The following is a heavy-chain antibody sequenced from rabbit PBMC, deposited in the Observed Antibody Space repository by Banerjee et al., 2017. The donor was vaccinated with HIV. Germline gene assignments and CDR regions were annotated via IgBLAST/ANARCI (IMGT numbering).Heavy chain of an antibody. D-gene: IGHD2-1*01. CDR3: ARGVTMTMVTFNL. Sequence: TASGFSFSGGYDMCWFRQAPGKGPEWIACIDGGSGGNTWYASWARGRFTISRTSPTTVTLQMTSLTAADTATYFCARGVTMTMVTFNLWGPGTLVTVS. CDR2: IDGGSGGNT. CDR1: GFSFSGGYD. V-gene: IGHV1S40*01. J-gene: IGHJ4*01.